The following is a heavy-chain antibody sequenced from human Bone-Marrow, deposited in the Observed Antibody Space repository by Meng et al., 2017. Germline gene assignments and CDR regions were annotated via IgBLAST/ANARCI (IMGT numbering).Heavy chain of an antibody. D-gene: IGHD4/OR15-4a*01. Sequence: QVQLQESGPGLVKPSQTLSLTCTVSGGSISSGDYYWSWIRQPPGKGLEWIGYIYYSGSAYYSPSLKSRVTISVDTSKNQFSLKLSSVTAADTAVYFCARGSRVQGHAFDIWGQGTMVTVSS. J-gene: IGHJ3*02. V-gene: IGHV4-30-4*01. CDR2: IYYSGSA. CDR3: ARGSRVQGHAFDI. CDR1: GGSISSGDYY.